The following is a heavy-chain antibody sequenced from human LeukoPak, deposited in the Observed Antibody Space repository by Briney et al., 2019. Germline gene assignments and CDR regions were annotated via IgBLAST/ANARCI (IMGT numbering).Heavy chain of an antibody. J-gene: IGHJ4*02. CDR2: ISAYNGNT. CDR1: GYAFTGYY. Sequence: GASVKVSCKASGYAFTGYYMHWVRQAPGQGLEWMGWISAYNGNTNYAQKLQGRVTMTTDTSTSTAYMELRSLRSDDTAVYYCARDLMVVAATCAYWGQGTLVTVSS. V-gene: IGHV1-18*04. D-gene: IGHD2-15*01. CDR3: ARDLMVVAATCAY.